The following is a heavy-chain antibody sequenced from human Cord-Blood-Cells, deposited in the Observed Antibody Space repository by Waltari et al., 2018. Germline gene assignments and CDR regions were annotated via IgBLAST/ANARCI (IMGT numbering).Heavy chain of an antibody. V-gene: IGHV3-53*01. CDR2: IYSGGST. J-gene: IGHJ4*02. D-gene: IGHD5-18*01. CDR3: ARGGRGYSYGGGVDY. Sequence: EVQLVESGGGLIQPGGSLRLSCAASGFTVSSNYMSRVRQAPGKGLEWVSVIYSGGSTYYADSVKGRFTISRDNSKKTLYLQMNSLRAEDTAVYYCARGGRGYSYGGGVDYWGQGTLVTVSS. CDR1: GFTVSSNY.